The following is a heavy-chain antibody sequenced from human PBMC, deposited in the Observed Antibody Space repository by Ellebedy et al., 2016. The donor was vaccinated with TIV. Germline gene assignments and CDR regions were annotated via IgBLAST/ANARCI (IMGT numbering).Heavy chain of an antibody. J-gene: IGHJ4*02. Sequence: GESLKISCAASGFTFSRSGMHWVRQAPGKGLEWVAIIWFDGSKQYYADSVKGRFTISRDNAKNSLFLQMNSLRAEDTAVYYCARAVAGSPDYWGQGTLVTVSS. CDR3: ARAVAGSPDY. D-gene: IGHD6-19*01. CDR2: IWFDGSKQ. CDR1: GFTFSRSG. V-gene: IGHV3-33*03.